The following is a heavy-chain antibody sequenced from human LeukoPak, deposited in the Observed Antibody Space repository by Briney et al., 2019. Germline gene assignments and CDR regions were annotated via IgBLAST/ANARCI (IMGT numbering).Heavy chain of an antibody. V-gene: IGHV4-59*12. CDR1: GGSISSYY. J-gene: IGHJ4*02. D-gene: IGHD6-19*01. CDR3: ARRFRGYSRGWYPY. Sequence: PSETLSLTCTVSGGSISSYYWSWIRQPPGKGLEWIGYIYYSGSTNYNPSLKSRVTISVDTSKNQFSLKLSSVTAADTAVYYCARRFRGYSRGWYPYWGQGTLVTVSS. CDR2: IYYSGST.